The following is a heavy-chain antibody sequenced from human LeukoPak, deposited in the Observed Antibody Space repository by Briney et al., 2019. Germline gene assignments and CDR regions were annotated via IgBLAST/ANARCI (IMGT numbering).Heavy chain of an antibody. J-gene: IGHJ3*02. CDR2: ISYDGSNK. Sequence: PGRSLRLSCAASGFTFSGYAMHWVRQAPGKGLEWVAVISYDGSNKYYADSVKGRFTISRDNSKNTLYLQMNSLRAEDTAVYYCARDPREQLVRSNPVYAFDIWGQGTMVTVSS. D-gene: IGHD6-6*01. V-gene: IGHV3-30-3*01. CDR1: GFTFSGYA. CDR3: ARDPREQLVRSNPVYAFDI.